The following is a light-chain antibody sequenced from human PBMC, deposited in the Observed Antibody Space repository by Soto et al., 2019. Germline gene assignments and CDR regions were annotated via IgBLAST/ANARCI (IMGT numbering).Light chain of an antibody. J-gene: IGLJ1*01. CDR2: SN. CDR3: AAWDDSLNGYV. V-gene: IGLV1-44*01. CDR1: SSNIGSNA. Sequence: QSVLTQPPSASGTPGQRVTISCSGSSSNIGSNAVNWYQQLPGTAPKLLIYSNQRPSGVPDRFSGSKSGTSASLAISGLQSGDEADYYCAAWDDSLNGYVFGTGTKVTVL.